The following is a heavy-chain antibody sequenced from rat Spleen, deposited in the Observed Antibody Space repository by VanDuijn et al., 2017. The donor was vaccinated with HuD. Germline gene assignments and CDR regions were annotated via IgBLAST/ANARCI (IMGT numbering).Heavy chain of an antibody. D-gene: IGHD1-4*01. Sequence: EVQLVESGGALVQPGRSLKLSCAASGFTFSDYDMAWVRQTPTKGLEWVTSISPGGGGTYYRDSVKGRFTISRDNAKSTLYLQMDSLRSEDTATYDCARQTTRVSSPYWYFDFWGPGTMVTVSS. CDR3: ARQTTRVSSPYWYFDF. J-gene: IGHJ1*01. CDR2: ISPGGGGT. V-gene: IGHV5-25*01. CDR1: GFTFSDYD.